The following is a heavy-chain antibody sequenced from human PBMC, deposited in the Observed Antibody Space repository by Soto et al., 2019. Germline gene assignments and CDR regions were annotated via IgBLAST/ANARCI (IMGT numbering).Heavy chain of an antibody. D-gene: IGHD3-22*01. Sequence: SETLSLTCTVSGGSISVGDYYWSWIRQPPGKGLEWIGYIYYSGSTNYNPSLKSRVTISVDTSKNQFSLKLSSVTAADTAVYYCAREGYDSSGYYLDYWGQGTLVTVSS. J-gene: IGHJ4*02. CDR2: IYYSGST. CDR3: AREGYDSSGYYLDY. V-gene: IGHV4-61*08. CDR1: GGSISVGDYY.